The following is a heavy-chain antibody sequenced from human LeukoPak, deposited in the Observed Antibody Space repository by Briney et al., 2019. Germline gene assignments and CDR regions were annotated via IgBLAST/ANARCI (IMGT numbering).Heavy chain of an antibody. CDR2: ISASGGHT. D-gene: IGHD1-26*01. CDR1: GFTFNNYG. J-gene: IGHJ4*02. CDR3: AKYSGNYFGDY. V-gene: IGHV3-23*01. Sequence: GGSLRLSCAVSGFTFNNYGMSWVRQAPGKGLEWVSGISASGGHTFYADSVKGRFTISRDNSKNTLYLQMNSLRAEDTAIYYCAKYSGNYFGDYWGPGNLVTVSS.